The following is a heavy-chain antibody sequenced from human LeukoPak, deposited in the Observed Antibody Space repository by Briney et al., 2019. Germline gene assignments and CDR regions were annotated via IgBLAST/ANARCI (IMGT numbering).Heavy chain of an antibody. Sequence: GGSLRLSCAASGFIFNNCGLVWVRQAPGKGLEWVSAISKDGGGTTYADFVKGRFSVSRDNSKNTLFLQMNSLGAEDTALYYCAKGSSGYFFDLWGQGTLVTVSS. CDR3: AKGSSGYFFDL. CDR2: ISKDGGGT. CDR1: GFIFNNCG. V-gene: IGHV3-23*01. D-gene: IGHD3-22*01. J-gene: IGHJ4*02.